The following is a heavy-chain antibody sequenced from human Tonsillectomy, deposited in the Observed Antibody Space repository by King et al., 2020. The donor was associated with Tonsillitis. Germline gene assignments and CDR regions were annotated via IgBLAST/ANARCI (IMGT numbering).Heavy chain of an antibody. Sequence: QLQESGPGLVKPSETLSLTCTVSGGSISSYYWSWIRQPPGKGLEWIGYIYYSGSTNYNPSLKSRVTISVDTSKNQFSLKLSSVTAADTAVYYCARGGTGTTDYWGQGTLVTVSS. CDR3: ARGGTGTTDY. CDR2: IYYSGST. D-gene: IGHD1-7*01. J-gene: IGHJ4*02. CDR1: GGSISSYY. V-gene: IGHV4-59*01.